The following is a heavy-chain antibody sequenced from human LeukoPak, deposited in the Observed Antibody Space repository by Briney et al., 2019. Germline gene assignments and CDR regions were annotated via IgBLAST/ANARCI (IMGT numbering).Heavy chain of an antibody. V-gene: IGHV4-38-2*01. CDR2: IYHSGST. J-gene: IGHJ6*03. CDR3: ARRNYCSSTSCYNHYYYYYMDV. D-gene: IGHD2-2*02. Sequence: KTSETLSLTCAVSGCSISSGYYWGWIRQPPGKGLEWIGSIYHSGSTYYNPSLKSRVTISVDTSKNQFSLKLSSVTAADTAVYYCARRNYCSSTSCYNHYYYYYMDVWGKGTTVTVSS. CDR1: GCSISSGYY.